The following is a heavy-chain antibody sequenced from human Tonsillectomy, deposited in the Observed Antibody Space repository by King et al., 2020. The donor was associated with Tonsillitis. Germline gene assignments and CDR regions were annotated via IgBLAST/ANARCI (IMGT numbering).Heavy chain of an antibody. V-gene: IGHV3-21*01. CDR2: ISGSSSYI. D-gene: IGHD4-17*01. CDR3: ASLGSYGDYARGAFDI. CDR1: GFTFSSYN. Sequence: EVQLVESGGGLVKPGGSLRLSCAASGFTFSSYNMNWVRQAPGKGLEWVSSISGSSSYIYYADSVKGRFTISRDNAKNSLYLQMNSLRAEDTAVYYCASLGSYGDYARGAFDIWGQGTMVTVSS. J-gene: IGHJ3*02.